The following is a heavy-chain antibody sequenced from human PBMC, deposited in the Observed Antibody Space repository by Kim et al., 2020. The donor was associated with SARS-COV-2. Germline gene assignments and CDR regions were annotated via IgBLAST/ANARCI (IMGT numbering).Heavy chain of an antibody. CDR1: GFSLSTSGVG. D-gene: IGHD3-3*01. V-gene: IGHV2-5*02. J-gene: IGHJ3*02. CDR2: IYWDDDK. CDR3: AHRPMGLGGGAFDI. Sequence: SGPTLVKPTQTLTLTCTFSGFSLSTSGVGVGWIRQPPGKALEWLALIYWDDDKRYSPSLKSRLTIIKDTSKNQVVLTMTNMDPVDTATYYCAHRPMGLGGGAFDIWGQGTMVTVSS.